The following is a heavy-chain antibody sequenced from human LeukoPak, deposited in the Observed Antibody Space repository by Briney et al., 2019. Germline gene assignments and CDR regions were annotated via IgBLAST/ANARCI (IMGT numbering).Heavy chain of an antibody. CDR2: IIPIFGTA. Sequence: ASVKVSCKASGGTFSSYAISWVRQAPGQGLEWMGGIIPIFGTAKYAQKFQGRVTITADESTSTAYMELSSLRSEDTAVYYCAGDSSEFRSLIPHWGQGTLVTVSS. D-gene: IGHD1-14*01. CDR1: GGTFSSYA. V-gene: IGHV1-69*01. J-gene: IGHJ1*01. CDR3: AGDSSEFRSLIPH.